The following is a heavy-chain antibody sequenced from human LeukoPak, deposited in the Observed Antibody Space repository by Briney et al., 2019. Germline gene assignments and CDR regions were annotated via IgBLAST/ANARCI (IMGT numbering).Heavy chain of an antibody. V-gene: IGHV4-31*03. Sequence: PSETLSLTCTVSGGSISSGGYYWSWIRQHPGKGLEWIGYIYYSGSTYYNPSLKSRVTISVDTSKNQFSLRLSSVTAADTAVYYCARDTSGTATADYWGQGTLVTVSS. CDR2: IYYSGST. J-gene: IGHJ4*02. CDR3: ARDTSGTATADY. D-gene: IGHD1-14*01. CDR1: GGSISSGGYY.